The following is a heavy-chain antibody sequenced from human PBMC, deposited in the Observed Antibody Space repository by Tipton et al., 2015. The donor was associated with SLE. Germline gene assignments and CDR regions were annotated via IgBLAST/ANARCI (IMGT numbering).Heavy chain of an antibody. Sequence: TLSLTCAVYGGSFSGYYWSWIRQPPGKGLEWIGEINHSGSTNYNPSLKSRVTISVDTSKNQLSLKLSSVTAADTAVYYCARERVLTGQLADAFDIWGQGTNGHRLF. D-gene: IGHD3-9*01. CDR3: ARERVLTGQLADAFDI. CDR1: GGSFSGYY. V-gene: IGHV4-34*01. J-gene: IGHJ3*02. CDR2: INHSGST.